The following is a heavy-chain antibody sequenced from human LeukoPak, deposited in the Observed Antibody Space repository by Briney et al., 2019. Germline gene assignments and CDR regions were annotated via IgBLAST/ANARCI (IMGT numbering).Heavy chain of an antibody. CDR1: GYIFTSYA. D-gene: IGHD3-22*01. CDR3: ARVVEYDSSGLVDY. J-gene: IGHJ4*02. V-gene: IGHV1-3*01. CDR2: INAGNGNT. Sequence: ASVKVSCKASGYIFTSYAMHWVRQAPGQRLEWMGWINAGNGNTKYSQKFQGRVTITRDTSATTVYMELSSLRSEDTAVYYCARVVEYDSSGLVDYWGQGTLVTVSS.